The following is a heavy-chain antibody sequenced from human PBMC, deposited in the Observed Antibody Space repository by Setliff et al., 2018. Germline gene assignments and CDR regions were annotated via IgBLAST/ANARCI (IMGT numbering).Heavy chain of an antibody. CDR1: GGSISSGGYS. D-gene: IGHD3-22*01. V-gene: IGHV4-30-2*01. CDR2: INHSGST. J-gene: IGHJ4*02. CDR3: ARGRLHYYDSSGYSY. Sequence: SETLSLTCAVSGGSISSGGYSWSWIRQPPGKGLEWIGEINHSGSTNYNPSLKSRVTISVDTSKNQFSLKLSSVTAADTAVYYCARGRLHYYDSSGYSYWGQGTLVTVSS.